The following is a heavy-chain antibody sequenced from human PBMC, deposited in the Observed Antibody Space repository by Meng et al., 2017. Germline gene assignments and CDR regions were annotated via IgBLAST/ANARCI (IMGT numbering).Heavy chain of an antibody. J-gene: IGHJ4*02. Sequence: KVSCKGSGYSFTSYWIGWVRQMPGKGLEWMGIIYPGDSDTRYSPSFQGQVTISADKSISTAYLQWSSLKASDTAMHYCARIQSARGYSSSLSHFDYWGQGTLVTVSS. V-gene: IGHV5-51*01. D-gene: IGHD6-13*01. CDR3: ARIQSARGYSSSLSHFDY. CDR1: GYSFTSYW. CDR2: IYPGDSDT.